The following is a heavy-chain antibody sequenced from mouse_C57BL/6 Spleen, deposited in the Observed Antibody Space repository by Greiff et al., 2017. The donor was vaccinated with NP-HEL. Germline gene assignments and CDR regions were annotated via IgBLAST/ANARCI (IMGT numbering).Heavy chain of an antibody. V-gene: IGHV2-2*01. CDR2: IWSGGST. CDR3: ARWGYYGNPYYYAMDY. CDR1: GFSLTSYG. J-gene: IGHJ4*01. D-gene: IGHD2-1*01. Sequence: VKLVESGPGLVQPSQSLSITCTVSGFSLTSYGVHWVRQSPGKGLEWLGVIWSGGSTDYNAAFISRLSISKDNSKSQVFFKMNSLQADDTAIYYCARWGYYGNPYYYAMDYWGQGTSVTVSS.